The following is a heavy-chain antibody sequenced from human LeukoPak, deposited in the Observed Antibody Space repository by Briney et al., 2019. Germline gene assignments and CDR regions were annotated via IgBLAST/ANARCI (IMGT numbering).Heavy chain of an antibody. CDR3: ARSVPYGTTWYGRSDC. D-gene: IGHD6-13*01. V-gene: IGHV3-7*03. CDR1: GFPFYSYW. Sequence: PGGSLRLSCTASGFPFYSYWMTWVGQPPGKGLEWVANIRHDGSTKYYVDSVKGRFTISRNNAMNSLYLQMDSLRVEDTAIYYCARSVPYGTTWYGRSDCWGQGTQVTVSS. J-gene: IGHJ4*02. CDR2: IRHDGSTK.